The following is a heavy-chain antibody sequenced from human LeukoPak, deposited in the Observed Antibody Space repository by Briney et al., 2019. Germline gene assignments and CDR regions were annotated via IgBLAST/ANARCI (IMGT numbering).Heavy chain of an antibody. CDR2: THPSGNT. J-gene: IGHJ5*02. Sequence: SETLSLTCTVSGGSNNSYYWSWIRQPPGKGLEWIGYTHPSGNTNYSPSLKTRVTISIDTSRNQFSLKLSSVTAADTAVYYCARKAPKKGWFDPWGQGTLVTVSS. CDR3: ARKAPKKGWFDP. CDR1: GGSNNSYY. V-gene: IGHV4-4*09.